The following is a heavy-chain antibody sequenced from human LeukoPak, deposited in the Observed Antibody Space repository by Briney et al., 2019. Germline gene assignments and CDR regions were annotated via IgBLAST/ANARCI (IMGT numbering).Heavy chain of an antibody. CDR3: TRIFHSASWFFDL. CDR1: GFTFSDYY. CDR2: IKQDGSEK. D-gene: IGHD4/OR15-4a*01. J-gene: IGHJ2*01. Sequence: GGSLRLSCAASGFTFSDYYMSWIRQAPGKGLEWVANIKQDGSEKNYVDSVKGRFTISRDNANNLVFLQMNNLRVEDTALYFCTRIFHSASWFFDLWGRGTLVTVSS. V-gene: IGHV3-7*01.